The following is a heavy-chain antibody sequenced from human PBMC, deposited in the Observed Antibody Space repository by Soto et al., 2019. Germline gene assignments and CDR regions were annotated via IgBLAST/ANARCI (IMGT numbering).Heavy chain of an antibody. Sequence: EVQLVESGGGLVQPGGSLRLSCLASEFTFNTYWMNWVRQAPGRGLEWVANIKDDGSEKNYVDSVEGRFTISRDNAKNSLYLQMNRLRGEDTAVYFCARDWGTPGRGSAVGYYYHYGMDVWGQGTTVTVSS. J-gene: IGHJ6*02. V-gene: IGHV3-7*05. D-gene: IGHD6-19*01. CDR2: IKDDGSEK. CDR1: EFTFNTYW. CDR3: ARDWGTPGRGSAVGYYYHYGMDV.